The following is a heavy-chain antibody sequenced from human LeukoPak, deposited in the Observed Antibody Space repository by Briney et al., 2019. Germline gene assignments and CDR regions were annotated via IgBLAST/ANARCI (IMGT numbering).Heavy chain of an antibody. CDR1: GFTFSSHS. D-gene: IGHD3-10*01. V-gene: IGHV3-21*01. CDR2: ISNSGAST. J-gene: IGHJ4*02. CDR3: ARESRRYGSGSYPPDY. Sequence: GGSLRLSCVASGFTFSSHSTNWVRQAQGKGLEWVSSISNSGASTDYADSVKGRFTISTDNAKNSLYLQMTSLRAEDTAVYYCARESRRYGSGSYPPDYWGRGTLVTVSS.